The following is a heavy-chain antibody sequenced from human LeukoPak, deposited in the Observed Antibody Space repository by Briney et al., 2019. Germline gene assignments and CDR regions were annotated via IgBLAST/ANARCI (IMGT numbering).Heavy chain of an antibody. CDR1: GFTFSSYA. CDR2: ISYDGSNK. J-gene: IGHJ4*02. CDR3: ARFPSIAAYDY. Sequence: GGSLRLSCAASGFTFSSYAMHWVRQAPGKGLEWVAVISYDGSNKYYADSVKGRFTISRDNSKNTLYLQMNSLRAEDTAVYYCARFPSIAAYDYWGQGTLVTVSP. V-gene: IGHV3-30*04. D-gene: IGHD6-13*01.